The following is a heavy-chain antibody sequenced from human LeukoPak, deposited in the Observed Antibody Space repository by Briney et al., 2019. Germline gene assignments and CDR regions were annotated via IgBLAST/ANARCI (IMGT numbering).Heavy chain of an antibody. Sequence: GGSLRLSCAASGFTFSSYSMNWVRQAPGKGLEWVSSISSSSSYIYYADSVKGRFTISRDNAKNSLYLQMNSLRAEDTAVYYCARESYGDYEGGFDYWGQGTLVTVSS. CDR2: ISSSSSYI. V-gene: IGHV3-21*01. CDR1: GFTFSSYS. CDR3: ARESYGDYEGGFDY. D-gene: IGHD4-17*01. J-gene: IGHJ4*02.